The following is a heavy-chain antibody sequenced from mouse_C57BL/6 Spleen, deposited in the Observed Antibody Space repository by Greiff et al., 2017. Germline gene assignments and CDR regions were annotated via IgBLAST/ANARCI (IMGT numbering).Heavy chain of an antibody. V-gene: IGHV1-69*01. J-gene: IGHJ2*01. CDR2: IDPSDSYT. CDR1: GYTFTSYW. CDR3: ARSLRGYFDD. Sequence: QVQLQQPGAELVMPGASVKLSCKASGYTFTSYWMHWVKQRPGQGLEWIGEIDPSDSYTNYNQKFKGKSTLTVDKSSSTAYMQLSSLTSEDSAVXYCARSLRGYFDDWGQGTTLTVSS. D-gene: IGHD1-1*01.